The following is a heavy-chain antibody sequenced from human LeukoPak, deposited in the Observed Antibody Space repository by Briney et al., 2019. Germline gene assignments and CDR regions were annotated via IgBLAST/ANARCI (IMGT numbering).Heavy chain of an antibody. CDR2: ISWNSGSI. CDR3: AKDVTPGIAVAGTH. D-gene: IGHD6-19*01. V-gene: IGHV3-9*01. CDR1: GFTFDDYA. J-gene: IGHJ4*02. Sequence: GGSLRLPCAASGFTFDDYAMHWVRQAPGKGLEWVSGISWNSGSIGYADSVKGRFTISRDNAKNSLYLQMNSLRAEDTALYYCAKDVTPGIAVAGTHWGQGTLVTVSS.